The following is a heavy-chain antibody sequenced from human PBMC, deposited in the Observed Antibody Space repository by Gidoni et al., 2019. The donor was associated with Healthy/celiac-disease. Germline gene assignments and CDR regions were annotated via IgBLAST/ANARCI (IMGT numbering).Heavy chain of an antibody. Sequence: QVQLVQSGAEVKKPGSSVKVSCKASGGTFSSYAISWVRQAPGQGLEWMGGIIPIFGTANYAQKFQGRVTITADESTSTAYMELSSLRSEDTAVYYCASSFRVVPAAIHAFDIWGQGTMVTVSS. J-gene: IGHJ3*02. CDR1: GGTFSSYA. D-gene: IGHD2-2*02. CDR2: IIPIFGTA. V-gene: IGHV1-69*01. CDR3: ASSFRVVPAAIHAFDI.